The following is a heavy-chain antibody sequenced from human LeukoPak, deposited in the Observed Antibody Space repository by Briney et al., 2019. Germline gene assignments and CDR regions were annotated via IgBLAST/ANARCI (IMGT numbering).Heavy chain of an antibody. D-gene: IGHD3-22*01. V-gene: IGHV4-34*01. CDR2: INHSGST. J-gene: IGHJ4*02. Sequence: SETLSLTCAVYGGSFSGYYWSWIRQPPGKGLEWIGEINHSGSTNYNPSLKSRVTISVDRSKNQFSLKLSSVTAADTAVYYCARAPYYYDSSGYYLDYWGQGTLVTVSS. CDR1: GGSFSGYY. CDR3: ARAPYYYDSSGYYLDY.